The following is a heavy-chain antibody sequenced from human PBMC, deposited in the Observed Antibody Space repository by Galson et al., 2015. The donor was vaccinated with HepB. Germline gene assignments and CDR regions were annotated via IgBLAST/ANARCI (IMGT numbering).Heavy chain of an antibody. J-gene: IGHJ6*03. Sequence: SLRLSCATSGFTFGDYAMNWVRQAPGEGLEWVSATSGRGISKSYAASVRGRFTLPRDNSKKTLYLQMDSLRAEDTAVYYCAKSPGYCSSFDCPLDFYYYMDVWGKGTTVTVSS. V-gene: IGHV3-23*01. CDR2: TSGRGISK. CDR1: GFTFGDYA. CDR3: AKSPGYCSSFDCPLDFYYYMDV. D-gene: IGHD2-2*01.